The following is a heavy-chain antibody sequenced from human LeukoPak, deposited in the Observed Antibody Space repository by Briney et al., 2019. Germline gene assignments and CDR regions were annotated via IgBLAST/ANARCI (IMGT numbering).Heavy chain of an antibody. V-gene: IGHV4-61*02. D-gene: IGHD3-10*01. CDR1: GGSISSGSYY. Sequence: SETLSLTCTVSGGSISSGSYYWSWIRQPAGKGLEWIGRIYTSGSTNYNPSLKSRVTISVDTSKNQFSLKLSSVTAADTAVYYCAKDWKEYGSDEYDAFDIWGQGTMVTVSS. CDR3: AKDWKEYGSDEYDAFDI. CDR2: IYTSGST. J-gene: IGHJ3*02.